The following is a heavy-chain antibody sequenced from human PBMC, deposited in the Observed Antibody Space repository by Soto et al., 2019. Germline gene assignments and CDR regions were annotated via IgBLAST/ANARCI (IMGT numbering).Heavy chain of an antibody. CDR3: ATSYDSGFDP. V-gene: IGHV1-18*04. CDR1: SYAFSNYG. D-gene: IGHD5-12*01. Sequence: QIQLVQSGAEVKKPGASVRVSCKASSYAFSNYGISWIRQAPGLGLEWMGWISPYNGNTDYAQSLQGRVTMTTDTSTNTAYMELRSLTSDATAVYYCATSYDSGFDPWGQGTLVTVSS. CDR2: ISPYNGNT. J-gene: IGHJ5*02.